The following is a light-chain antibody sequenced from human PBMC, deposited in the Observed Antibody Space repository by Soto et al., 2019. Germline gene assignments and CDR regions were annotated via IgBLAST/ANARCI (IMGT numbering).Light chain of an antibody. CDR3: QQRSNWPRT. CDR2: GAS. CDR1: QSIGSK. V-gene: IGKV3-11*01. Sequence: QSPSPLSGSRGKRATLSCRASQSIGSKLAWYQQKPGQAPRLLIYGASSRATGIPDRFSGSGSGTDFTLTISSLEPEDFAVYYCQQRSNWPRTFGQGTRLEIK. J-gene: IGKJ5*01.